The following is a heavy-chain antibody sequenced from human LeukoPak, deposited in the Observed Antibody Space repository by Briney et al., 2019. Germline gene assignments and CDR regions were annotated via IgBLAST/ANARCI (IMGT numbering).Heavy chain of an antibody. J-gene: IGHJ4*02. V-gene: IGHV1-18*01. Sequence: ASVRVSCKASGYTFTSYGISWVRQAPGQGLEWMGWISAYNGNTNYAQKLQGRVTMTTDTSTSTAYMELRSLRSDDTAVYYCASEGNEYCGGDCWDWGQGTLVTVSS. CDR3: ASEGNEYCGGDCWD. CDR2: ISAYNGNT. D-gene: IGHD2-21*02. CDR1: GYTFTSYG.